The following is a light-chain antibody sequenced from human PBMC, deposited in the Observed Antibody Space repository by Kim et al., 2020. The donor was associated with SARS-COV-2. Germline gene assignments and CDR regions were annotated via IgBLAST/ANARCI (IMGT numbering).Light chain of an antibody. CDR1: QRVSSNY. Sequence: EIVLTQSPGTLSLSPGERATLSCRASQRVSSNYLAWYQQEPGQAPRLLIYGASSRATGIPDRFSGSGSGTDFTLTISRLEPEDFAVYYCQQYGSSPKYTFGQGTKLEI. J-gene: IGKJ2*01. CDR3: QQYGSSPKYT. V-gene: IGKV3-20*01. CDR2: GAS.